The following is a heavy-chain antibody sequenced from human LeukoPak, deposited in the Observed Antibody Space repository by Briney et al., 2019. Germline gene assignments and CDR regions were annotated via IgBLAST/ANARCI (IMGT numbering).Heavy chain of an antibody. Sequence: GGSLRLSCAASGFTFSSYSMNWVRQAPGKGLEWVSSISSSSYIYYADSVKGRFTISRDNAKNSLYLQMNSLRAEDTAVYYCAREAAVAGSNYWGQGTLVTVSS. J-gene: IGHJ4*02. CDR2: ISSSSYI. D-gene: IGHD6-19*01. CDR3: AREAAVAGSNY. V-gene: IGHV3-21*01. CDR1: GFTFSSYS.